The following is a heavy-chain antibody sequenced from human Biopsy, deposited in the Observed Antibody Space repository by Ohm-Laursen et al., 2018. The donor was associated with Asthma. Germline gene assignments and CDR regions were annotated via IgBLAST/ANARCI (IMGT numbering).Heavy chain of an antibody. J-gene: IGHJ1*01. D-gene: IGHD2-15*01. Sequence: TLSLTCTVSGGSISSYYCSWIRNPPAPGLERMWNIHYSGSTYSNPSLKSRVPISVDTSKNQISLMLSSVIAADTAVYYCAGFCSGGKCPDHWGQGTLVTVSS. CDR1: GGSISSYY. CDR2: IHYSGST. V-gene: IGHV4-59*01. CDR3: AGFCSGGKCPDH.